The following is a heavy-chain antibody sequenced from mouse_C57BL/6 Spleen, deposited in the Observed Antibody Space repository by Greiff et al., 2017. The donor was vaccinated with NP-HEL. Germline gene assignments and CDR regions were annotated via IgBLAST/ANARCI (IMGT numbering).Heavy chain of an antibody. CDR3: ARSDYSNPHWYFDV. Sequence: QVQLKQPGAELVRPGTSVKLSCKASGYTFTSYWMHWVKQRPGQGLEWIGVIDPSDSYTNYNQKFKGKATLTVDTSSSTAYMQLSSLTSEDSAVYYCARSDYSNPHWYFDVWGTGTTVTVSS. J-gene: IGHJ1*03. CDR1: GYTFTSYW. D-gene: IGHD2-5*01. CDR2: IDPSDSYT. V-gene: IGHV1-59*01.